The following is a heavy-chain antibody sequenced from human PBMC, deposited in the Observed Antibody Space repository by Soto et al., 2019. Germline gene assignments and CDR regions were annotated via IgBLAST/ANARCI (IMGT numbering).Heavy chain of an antibody. J-gene: IGHJ6*03. V-gene: IGHV1-8*01. Sequence: QVQLVQSGAEVKKPGASVKVSCKASGYTFTSYDINWVRQATGQGLEWMGWMNPNSGNTGYAQKFQGRGTMTRNTSISTAYMELSSLRSEDTAVYYCARAVGIEAYYYYYYYMDVWGKGTTVTVSS. D-gene: IGHD1-26*01. CDR3: ARAVGIEAYYYYYYYMDV. CDR1: GYTFTSYD. CDR2: MNPNSGNT.